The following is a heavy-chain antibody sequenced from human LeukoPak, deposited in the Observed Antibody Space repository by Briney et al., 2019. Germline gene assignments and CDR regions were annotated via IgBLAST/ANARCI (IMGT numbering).Heavy chain of an antibody. CDR1: GFTFSSYA. V-gene: IGHV3-30-3*01. J-gene: IGHJ4*02. CDR3: ARDRGGSGWYYFDY. Sequence: GGSLRLSCAASGFTFSSYAMHWVRQAPGRGLEWVAVISYDGSNKYYADSVKGRFTISRDNSKNTLYLQMNGLRAEETAVYYCARDRGGSGWYYFDYWGQGTLVTVSS. D-gene: IGHD6-19*01. CDR2: ISYDGSNK.